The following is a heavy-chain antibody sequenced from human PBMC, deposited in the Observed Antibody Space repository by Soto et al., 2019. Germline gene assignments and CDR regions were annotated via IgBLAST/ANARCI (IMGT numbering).Heavy chain of an antibody. D-gene: IGHD2-2*01. CDR3: ARGVVPAATEEYYFDY. V-gene: IGHV1-69*01. CDR2: IIPIFGTA. J-gene: IGHJ4*02. CDR1: GDTFSSYA. Sequence: QVQLVQSGAEVKKPGSSVKVSCKASGDTFSSYAISWVRQAPGQGLEWMGGIIPIFGTANYAQKFQGRVTITADESTSTAYMALSSLRSEDTAVYYCARGVVPAATEEYYFDYWGQGTLVTVSS.